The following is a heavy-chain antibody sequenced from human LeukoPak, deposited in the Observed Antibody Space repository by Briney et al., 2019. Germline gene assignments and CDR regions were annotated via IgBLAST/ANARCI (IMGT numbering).Heavy chain of an antibody. CDR2: IDLKTGDI. V-gene: IGHV1-2*02. CDR3: ARDSPHQRFDY. Sequence: ASVKVSCKASGYTFIDYWIHWVRQAPGQGLEWMGRIDLKTGDITSAQKFQGRVTMTRDTSISTTYMDLSGLGTDDTAVYYCARDSPHQRFDYWGQGTLVTVCS. CDR1: GYTFIDYW. J-gene: IGHJ4*02.